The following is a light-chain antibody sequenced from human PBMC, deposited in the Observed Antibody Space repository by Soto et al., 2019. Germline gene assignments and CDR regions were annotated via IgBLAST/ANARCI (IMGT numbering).Light chain of an antibody. CDR2: GNS. CDR1: SSNIGGAYY. CDR3: QSYDTSLSGSV. Sequence: QLVLTQPPSVSGAPGQRVTISCTGSSSNIGGAYYVHWYQQLPGTAPKLLIYGNSNRPSGVPDRFSGSKSGTSASLAITGLQAEDEAAHYCQSYDTSLSGSVFGGGTKVTVL. J-gene: IGLJ3*02. V-gene: IGLV1-40*01.